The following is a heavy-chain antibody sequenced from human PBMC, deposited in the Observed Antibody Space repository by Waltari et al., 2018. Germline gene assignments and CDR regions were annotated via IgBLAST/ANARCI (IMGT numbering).Heavy chain of an antibody. CDR3: ARSIWFGETPYYFDY. D-gene: IGHD3-10*01. CDR1: GGSFSGYY. J-gene: IGHJ4*02. V-gene: IGHV4-34*01. CDR2: INHSGST. Sequence: SETLSLTYAVYGGSFSGYYWSWIRQPPGKGLEWIGEINHSGSTNYNPSLKSRVTISVDTSKNQFSLKLSSVTAADTAVYYCARSIWFGETPYYFDYWGQGTLVTVSS.